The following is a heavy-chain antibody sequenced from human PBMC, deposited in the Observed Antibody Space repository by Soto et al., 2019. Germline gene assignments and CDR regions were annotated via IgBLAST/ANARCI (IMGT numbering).Heavy chain of an antibody. D-gene: IGHD6-13*01. CDR3: AKGASGYASTWYRY. CDR2: ISGSGAST. J-gene: IGHJ4*02. V-gene: IGHV3-23*01. Sequence: GGSLRLSCAASGFTFSSYAMNWVRQAPGRGLEWVATISGSGASTFYADSVKGRFTISRDNSKNTLFLLMSSLRAEDTAVYHCAKGASGYASTWYRYWGQGTLVTVSS. CDR1: GFTFSSYA.